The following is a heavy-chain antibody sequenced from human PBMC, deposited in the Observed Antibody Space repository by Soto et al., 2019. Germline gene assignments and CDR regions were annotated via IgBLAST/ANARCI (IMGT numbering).Heavy chain of an antibody. V-gene: IGHV1-8*01. D-gene: IGHD2-21*01. CDR2: MNPNSGNT. Sequence: QVQLVQSGAEVKKPGASVKVSCKASGYTFTSYDINWVRQATGQGLEWMGWMNPNSGNTGYAQEFQGRLTLTRNTSISTDDIQMCSPTSEDTAVYYCARGLGIGSNWFDPWGQGTLVTVSS. J-gene: IGHJ5*02. CDR3: ARGLGIGSNWFDP. CDR1: GYTFTSYD.